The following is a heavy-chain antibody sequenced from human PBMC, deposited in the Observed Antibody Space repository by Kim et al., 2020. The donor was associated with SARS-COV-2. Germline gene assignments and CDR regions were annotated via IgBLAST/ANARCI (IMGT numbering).Heavy chain of an antibody. CDR3: ARAGTMVRGPPRYY. Sequence: SETLSLTCAVYGGSFSGYYWSWIRQPPGKGLEWIGEINHSGSTNYNPSLKSRVTISVDTSKNQFSLKLSSVTAADPAVYYCARAGTMVRGPPRYYWGQGT. J-gene: IGHJ4*02. CDR1: GGSFSGYY. CDR2: INHSGST. D-gene: IGHD3-10*01. V-gene: IGHV4-34*01.